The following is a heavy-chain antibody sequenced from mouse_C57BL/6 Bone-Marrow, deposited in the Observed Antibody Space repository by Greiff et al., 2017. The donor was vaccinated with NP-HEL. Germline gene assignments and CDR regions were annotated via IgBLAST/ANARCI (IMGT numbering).Heavy chain of an antibody. CDR1: GFTFSSYG. D-gene: IGHD2-12*01. J-gene: IGHJ3*01. CDR3: ARRRTYYRGFAY. CDR2: ISSGGSYT. Sequence: QLVESGGDLVKPGGSLKLSCAASGFTFSSYGMSWVRQTPDKRLEWVATISSGGSYTYYPDSVKGRFTISRDNAKNTLYLQMSSLKSEDTAMYYCARRRTYYRGFAYWGQGTLVTVSA. V-gene: IGHV5-6*01.